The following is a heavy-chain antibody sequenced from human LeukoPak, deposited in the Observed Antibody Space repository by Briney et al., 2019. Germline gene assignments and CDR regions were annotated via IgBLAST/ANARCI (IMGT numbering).Heavy chain of an antibody. V-gene: IGHV3-53*01. D-gene: IGHD1-20*01. CDR1: GFTYSSYW. Sequence: GGSLRLSCVASGFTYSSYWMSWVRQAPGKGLEWVSVIHSGGSTYYADSVKGRFTISRDNSKDTLYLQMNSLRAEDTAVYSCARAYNWNLDYWGQGTLVTVSS. CDR3: ARAYNWNLDY. J-gene: IGHJ4*02. CDR2: IHSGGST.